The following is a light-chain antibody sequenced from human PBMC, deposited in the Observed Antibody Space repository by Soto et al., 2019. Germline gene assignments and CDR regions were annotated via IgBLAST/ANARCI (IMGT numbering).Light chain of an antibody. CDR2: DVS. CDR1: SSDVGGYNY. J-gene: IGLJ2*01. Sequence: QSALTQPASVSGSPGQSITISCTGTSSDVGGYNYVSWYQQHPGKAPKLMIYDVSNRPSGVSNCFSGSKSGNTASLTISGLQAEDEADYYCSSYTGTSTYVVFGGGTKLTVL. V-gene: IGLV2-14*01. CDR3: SSYTGTSTYVV.